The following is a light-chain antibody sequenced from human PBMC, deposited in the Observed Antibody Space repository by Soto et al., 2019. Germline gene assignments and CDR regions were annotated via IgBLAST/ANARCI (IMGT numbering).Light chain of an antibody. CDR2: SNN. Sequence: QPVLTQPPSASGTPGQRVTIYCSGSSSNIGGNTVNWYQQLPGTAPRVLIYSNNQRPSGVPDRFSGSKSGTSASLAISGLQSEDEADYYCAAWDDSLNAVVFGGGTKLTVL. CDR3: AAWDDSLNAVV. J-gene: IGLJ2*01. V-gene: IGLV1-44*01. CDR1: SSNIGGNT.